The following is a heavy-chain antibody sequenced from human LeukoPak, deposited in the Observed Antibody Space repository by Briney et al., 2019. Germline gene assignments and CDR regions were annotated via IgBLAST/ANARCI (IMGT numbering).Heavy chain of an antibody. CDR1: GDSVSSNSAA. Sequence: QTLSLTCAISGDSVSSNSAAWNWIRQSPSSGLEWLGRTYYRSKWYNDYAVSVKSRITINPDTSKNQFSLQLNSVTPEDTAVYYCARDEAYIVVVPAANEGYYYYYGMDVWGQGTTVTVSS. V-gene: IGHV6-1*01. CDR3: ARDEAYIVVVPAANEGYYYYYGMDV. CDR2: TYYRSKWYN. J-gene: IGHJ6*02. D-gene: IGHD2-2*01.